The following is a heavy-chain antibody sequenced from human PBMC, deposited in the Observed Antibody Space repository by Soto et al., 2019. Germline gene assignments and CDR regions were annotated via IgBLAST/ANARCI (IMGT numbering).Heavy chain of an antibody. V-gene: IGHV1-3*01. CDR1: GYTFTSYA. CDR3: AREGSQQLANYYGMDV. CDR2: INAGNGNT. D-gene: IGHD6-13*01. Sequence: GASVKVSCKASGYTFTSYAMHWVRQAPGQRLEWMGWINAGNGNTKYSQKFQGRVTITRDTSASTAYMELSSLRSEDTAVYYCAREGSQQLANYYGMDVWGQGTTVTVSS. J-gene: IGHJ6*02.